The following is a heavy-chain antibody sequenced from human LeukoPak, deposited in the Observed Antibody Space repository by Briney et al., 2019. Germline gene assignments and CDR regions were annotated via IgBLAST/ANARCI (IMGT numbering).Heavy chain of an antibody. CDR2: IYYSGST. V-gene: IGHV4-30-4*07. D-gene: IGHD5-12*01. Sequence: SQTLSLTCAVSGGSISSGGYSRSWIRQPPGKGLEWIGYIYYSGSTYYNPSLKSRITISVDTSKNQFSLKLSSVTAADTAVYYCARVRYSGYYFDYWGQGTLVTVSS. CDR3: ARVRYSGYYFDY. CDR1: GGSISSGGYS. J-gene: IGHJ4*02.